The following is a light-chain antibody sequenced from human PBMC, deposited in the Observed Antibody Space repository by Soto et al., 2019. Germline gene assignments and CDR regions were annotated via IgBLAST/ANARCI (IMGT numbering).Light chain of an antibody. V-gene: IGKV3-15*01. CDR1: ESVSSR. CDR3: QQYKNWPRT. J-gene: IGKJ1*01. CDR2: DAS. Sequence: EIVMTQSPATLSVSPGERATLSSSASESVSSRLAWYQQKPGQVPRLLIYDASTRATGIPARFSGSASGTEFTLTISSLQSEDFAVYYCQQYKNWPRTFGQGTKVEI.